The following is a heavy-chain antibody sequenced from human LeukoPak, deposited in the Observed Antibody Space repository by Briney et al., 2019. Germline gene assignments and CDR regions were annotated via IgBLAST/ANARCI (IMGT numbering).Heavy chain of an antibody. D-gene: IGHD6-13*01. CDR2: ISGSGEST. J-gene: IGHJ4*02. CDR1: GFSFSSYA. Sequence: TGGSLRLSCAASGFSFSSYAMNWVRQAPGKGLEWVSGISGSGESTDYADSVKGRFTISGDNSKNSLYLQMNSLKTDDTAVYYCARVAAAAGYTYDYWGQGTLVTVSS. CDR3: ARVAAAAGYTYDY. V-gene: IGHV3-23*01.